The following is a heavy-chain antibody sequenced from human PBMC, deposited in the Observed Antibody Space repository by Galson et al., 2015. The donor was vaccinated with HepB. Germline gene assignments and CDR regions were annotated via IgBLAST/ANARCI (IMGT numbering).Heavy chain of an antibody. V-gene: IGHV1-69*13. CDR2: VTPVLGTA. Sequence: SVKVSCKASGGTFSNNIISWVRQAPGQGLEWMGGVTPVLGTAAYAQRFQGRVRITADASSSTAYMELSSLRSDDTAVYYCARGLGYCSSVSCPIDYWGQGTRVTVSS. D-gene: IGHD2-2*01. CDR3: ARGLGYCSSVSCPIDY. J-gene: IGHJ4*02. CDR1: GGTFSNNI.